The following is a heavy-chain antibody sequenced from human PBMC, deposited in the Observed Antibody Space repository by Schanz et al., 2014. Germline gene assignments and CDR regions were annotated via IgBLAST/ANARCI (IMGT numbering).Heavy chain of an antibody. J-gene: IGHJ4*02. Sequence: QVHLVQSGAEVKEPGASVKVSCKVSGYSLIHLTLYWVRQAHRKGLEWLGGFERVDSEPIYAPRFQGRVTMTKDSSTDTAYLEVTGLRSEDTAIYFCSTSGEDLEPTPNYWGQGTRITVSS. CDR2: FERVDSEP. CDR3: STSGEDLEPTPNY. CDR1: GYSLIHLT. D-gene: IGHD1-26*01. V-gene: IGHV1-24*01.